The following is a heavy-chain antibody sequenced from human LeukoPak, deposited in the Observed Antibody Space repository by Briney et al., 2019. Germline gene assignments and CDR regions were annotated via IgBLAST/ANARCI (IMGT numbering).Heavy chain of an antibody. J-gene: IGHJ6*03. CDR1: GFTFSSYA. CDR3: ARAAARRGYDNYYYYYYMDV. CDR2: ISYDGSNK. D-gene: IGHD5-12*01. Sequence: GGSLRLSCAASGFTFSSYAMHWVRQAPGKGLEWVAVISYDGSNKYYADSVKGRFTISRDNSKNTLYLQMNSLRAEDTAVYYCARAAARRGYDNYYYYYYMDVWGKGTTVTVSS. V-gene: IGHV3-30*04.